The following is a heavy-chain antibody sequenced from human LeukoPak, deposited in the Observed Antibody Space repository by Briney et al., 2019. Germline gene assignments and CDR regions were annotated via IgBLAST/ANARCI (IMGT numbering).Heavy chain of an antibody. D-gene: IGHD2-15*01. Sequence: SETLSLTCTVSGGSISSSSYYWGWIRQPPGKGLEWIGYIYYSGSTNYNPSLKSRVTISVDTSKNQFSLKLSSVTAADTAVYYCARAGPRIRVASRGPRYFDLWGRGTLVTVSS. J-gene: IGHJ2*01. CDR1: GGSISSSSYY. CDR2: IYYSGST. V-gene: IGHV4-61*05. CDR3: ARAGPRIRVASRGPRYFDL.